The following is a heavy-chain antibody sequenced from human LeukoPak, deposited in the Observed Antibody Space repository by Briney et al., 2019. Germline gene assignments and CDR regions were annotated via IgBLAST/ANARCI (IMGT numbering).Heavy chain of an antibody. Sequence: ASVKVSCKASGGTFSSYAISWVRQAPGQGLEWMGGIIPIFGTANYAQKFQGRVTITADESTSTAYMELSSLRSEDTAVYYCARVNNQHARGPAAMGRTSYYFDYWGQGTLVTVSS. J-gene: IGHJ4*02. D-gene: IGHD2-2*01. CDR2: IIPIFGTA. CDR1: GGTFSSYA. CDR3: ARVNNQHARGPAAMGRTSYYFDY. V-gene: IGHV1-69*01.